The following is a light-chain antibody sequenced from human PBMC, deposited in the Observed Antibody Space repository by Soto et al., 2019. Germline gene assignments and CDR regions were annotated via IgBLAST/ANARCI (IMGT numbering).Light chain of an antibody. Sequence: DIVMTQSPDSLAVSLGERATINCKSSQSVLYSSNNKNYLAWYQQKPGQPPKLLIYWACTRESGVPDRFSGSGSGTDFTLTISSRQAEDVAVYYCQQYYRPWTFGQGTKVEIK. CDR3: QQYYRPWT. J-gene: IGKJ1*01. V-gene: IGKV4-1*01. CDR1: QSVLYSSNNKNY. CDR2: WAC.